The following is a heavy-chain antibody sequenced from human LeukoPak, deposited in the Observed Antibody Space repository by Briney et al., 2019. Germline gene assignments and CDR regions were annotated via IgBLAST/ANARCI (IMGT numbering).Heavy chain of an antibody. CDR2: ISSSSSYI. V-gene: IGHV3-21*01. D-gene: IGHD3-10*01. J-gene: IGHJ3*02. CDR3: ARFGFGEVYDAFDI. CDR1: GFPFSSYS. Sequence: GGSLRLSCAASGFPFSSYSMNWVRQAPGKGLEWVSSISSSSSYIYYADSVKGRFTISRDNAKNSLYLQMNSLRAEDTAVYYCARFGFGEVYDAFDIWGQGTMVTVSS.